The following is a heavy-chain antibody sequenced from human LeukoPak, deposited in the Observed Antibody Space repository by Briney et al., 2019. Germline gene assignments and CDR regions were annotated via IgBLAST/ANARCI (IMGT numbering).Heavy chain of an antibody. CDR3: ARIRFLEDKESHYYYYYMDV. V-gene: IGHV4-39*07. Sequence: SETLSLTCTVSGGSISSSSYYWGWIRQPPGKGLEWVGSIYYSGSTYYNPSLKSRVTISVDTSKNQFSLKLSSVTAADTAVYYCARIRFLEDKESHYYYYYMDVWGKGTTVTVSS. CDR2: IYYSGST. D-gene: IGHD3-3*01. J-gene: IGHJ6*03. CDR1: GGSISSSSYY.